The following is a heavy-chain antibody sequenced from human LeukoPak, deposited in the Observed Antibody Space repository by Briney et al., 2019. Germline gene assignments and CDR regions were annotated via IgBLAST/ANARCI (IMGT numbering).Heavy chain of an antibody. CDR3: ARGYDSSGWRY. Sequence: GSLRLSCAASGFTFSSYSMNWVRQAPGKGLEWVANIKQDGSEKYYVDSVKGRFSISRDNAKNSLFLQMNSLRVEDMAVYYCARGYDSSGWRYWGQGTLVTVSS. D-gene: IGHD3-22*01. CDR1: GFTFSSYS. CDR2: IKQDGSEK. J-gene: IGHJ4*02. V-gene: IGHV3-7*01.